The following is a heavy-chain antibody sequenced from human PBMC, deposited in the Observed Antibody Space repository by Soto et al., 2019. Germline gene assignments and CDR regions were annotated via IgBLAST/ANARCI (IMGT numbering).Heavy chain of an antibody. CDR1: SGSISSSNW. V-gene: IGHV4-4*02. CDR2: IYHSGST. J-gene: IGHJ6*03. D-gene: IGHD6-13*01. CDR3: ARETLSKPGIYYREV. Sequence: SETLSLTCAVSSGSISSSNWWSWVRQPPGKGLEWIGEIYHSGSTNYNPSLKSRVTISVDKSKNQFSLTLSSVTAADTSVYYCARETLSKPGIYYREVWGKGTTVSV.